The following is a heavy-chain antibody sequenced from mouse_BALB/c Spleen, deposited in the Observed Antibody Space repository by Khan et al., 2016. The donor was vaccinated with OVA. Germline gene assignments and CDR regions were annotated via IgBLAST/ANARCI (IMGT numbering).Heavy chain of an antibody. CDR2: IRYSGNT. J-gene: IGHJ2*01. D-gene: IGHD1-2*01. CDR1: GYSITSGYG. CDR3: ARTARIKY. Sequence: EVQLQESGPGLVKPSQSLSLTCTVTGYSITSGYGWNWIRQFPGNKLEWMGYIRYSGNTNYNPSLKSRITITRDTSKNQCFLQLNSVTTEDTATYYCARTARIKYWGQGTTLTVSS. V-gene: IGHV3-1*02.